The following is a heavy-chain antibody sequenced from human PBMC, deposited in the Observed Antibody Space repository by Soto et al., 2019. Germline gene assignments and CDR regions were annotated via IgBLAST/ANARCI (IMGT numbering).Heavy chain of an antibody. CDR1: GYPSSSYG. Sequence: ASVKVSCKTSGYPSSSYGISWVRQAPGQGLEWLGWISGYNGKTEYGQKFQGRVTITRDTSASTAYMELSSLRSEDTAVYYCARVFFYGMDVWGQGTTVTVSS. CDR3: ARVFFYGMDV. V-gene: IGHV1-18*04. D-gene: IGHD3-3*01. CDR2: ISGYNGKT. J-gene: IGHJ6*02.